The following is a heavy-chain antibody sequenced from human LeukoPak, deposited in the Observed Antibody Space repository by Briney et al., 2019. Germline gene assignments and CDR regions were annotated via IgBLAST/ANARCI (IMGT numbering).Heavy chain of an antibody. V-gene: IGHV3-48*01. CDR2: ISSSSSSI. J-gene: IGHJ3*02. CDR1: GFTFSSYS. Sequence: PGGSLRLSCAASGFTFSSYSMNWVRQAPGKGLEWVSYISSSSSSIYYADSVKGRFTISRDNAKNSLYLQMNSLRAEDMAVYYCVRYLVGTDFDIWGQGTMVTVSS. CDR3: VRYLVGTDFDI. D-gene: IGHD5-12*01.